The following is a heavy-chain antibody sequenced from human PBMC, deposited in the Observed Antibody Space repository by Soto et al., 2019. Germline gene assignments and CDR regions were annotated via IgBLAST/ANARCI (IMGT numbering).Heavy chain of an antibody. CDR2: ISGSGGST. J-gene: IGHJ2*01. CDR3: AKDTEPHGDPYWYFDL. CDR1: GFTFSSYA. Sequence: EVQLLESGGGLVQPGGSLRLSCAASGFTFSSYAMSWVRQAPGKGLEWVSAISGSGGSTYYVDSVKGRFTISRDNSKNTLYLQMNSLRAEDTAVYYCAKDTEPHGDPYWYFDLWGRGTLVTVSS. D-gene: IGHD4-17*01. V-gene: IGHV3-23*01.